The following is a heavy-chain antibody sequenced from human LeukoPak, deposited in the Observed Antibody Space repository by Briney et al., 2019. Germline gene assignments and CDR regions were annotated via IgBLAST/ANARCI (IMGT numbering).Heavy chain of an antibody. CDR1: GCSISSYY. CDR2: IYTSGST. V-gene: IGHV4-4*07. CDR3: ARDIAVAGTPGNWFDP. J-gene: IGHJ5*02. Sequence: PSETLSLTCTVSGCSISSYYWSWIRQPAGKGLEWIGRIYTSGSTNYNPSLKSRVTMSVDTSKNQFSLKLSSVTAADTAVYYCARDIAVAGTPGNWFDPWGQGTLVTVSS. D-gene: IGHD6-19*01.